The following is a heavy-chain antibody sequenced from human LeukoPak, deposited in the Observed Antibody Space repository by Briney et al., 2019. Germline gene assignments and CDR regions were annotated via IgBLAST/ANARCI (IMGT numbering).Heavy chain of an antibody. V-gene: IGHV3-21*01. Sequence: GGSLRLSCAASGFTFSRYSMNWVRQAPGKGLEWVSCISSSSSYIYYADSVKGRFTISRDNARSSLYLQMKNLRAGDTAVYFCARNSRLRFFDWRIRHYHYYHMDAWGKGTTVTISS. CDR3: ARNSRLRFFDWRIRHYHYYHMDA. D-gene: IGHD3-9*01. J-gene: IGHJ6*03. CDR2: ISSSSSYI. CDR1: GFTFSRYS.